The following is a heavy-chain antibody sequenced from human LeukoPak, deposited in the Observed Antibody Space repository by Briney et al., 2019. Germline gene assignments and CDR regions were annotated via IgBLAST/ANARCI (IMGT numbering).Heavy chain of an antibody. D-gene: IGHD2-2*01. CDR2: ISWNSGSI. V-gene: IGHV3-9*01. CDR1: GFTFDDYA. CDR3: ARTEDIVVVPAAAQYYYYGMDV. J-gene: IGHJ6*02. Sequence: GRSLRLSCAASGFTFDDYAMHWVRQAPGKGLEWVSGISWNSGSIGYADSVKGRFTISRDNAKNSLYLQMNSPRAEDTALYYCARTEDIVVVPAAAQYYYYGMDVWGQGTTVTVSS.